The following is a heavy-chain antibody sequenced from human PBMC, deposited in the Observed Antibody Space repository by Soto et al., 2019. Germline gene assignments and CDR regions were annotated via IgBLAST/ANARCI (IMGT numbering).Heavy chain of an antibody. CDR1: GFTFDDYA. V-gene: IGHV3-9*01. CDR2: ISWNSGSI. J-gene: IGHJ4*02. D-gene: IGHD6-19*01. Sequence: EVQLVESGGGLVQPGRSLRLSCAASGFTFDDYAMHWVRQAPGKGLEWVSGISWNSGSIGYADSVKGRFTISRDNAKNSLYLQMNSLRAEDTALYYCAKDISKQWLAYDYWGQGTLVTVSS. CDR3: AKDISKQWLAYDY.